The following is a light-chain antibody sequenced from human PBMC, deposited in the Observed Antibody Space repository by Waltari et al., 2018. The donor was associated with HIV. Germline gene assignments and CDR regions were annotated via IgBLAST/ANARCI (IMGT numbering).Light chain of an antibody. J-gene: IGKJ5*01. CDR3: QQYYNTAIT. CDR1: QSLLHSNGKTY. CDR2: EVS. Sequence: DIVMTQTPLSLSVTPGQPASISCKSGQSLLHSNGKTYFYWYLQKPGHPPQLLIYEVSKRFSGVPDRFSGSGSGTDFTLTISSLQAEDVAVYYCQQYYNTAITFGQGTRLEIK. V-gene: IGKV2D-29*01.